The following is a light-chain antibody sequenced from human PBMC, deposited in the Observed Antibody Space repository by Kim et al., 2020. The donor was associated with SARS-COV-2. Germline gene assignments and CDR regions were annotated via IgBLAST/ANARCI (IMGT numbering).Light chain of an antibody. CDR3: QSYDNRLSGYV. J-gene: IGLJ1*01. CDR2: GDI. Sequence: QSVLTQPPSVSGAPGQRVTISCTGISSNIGAGYEVHWYQQLPGTAPKLLIYGDIYRPSGVPDRFSGSKSGTSASLAITGLQTEDEADYYCQSYDNRLSGYVFGTGTKVYVL. CDR1: SSNIGAGYE. V-gene: IGLV1-40*01.